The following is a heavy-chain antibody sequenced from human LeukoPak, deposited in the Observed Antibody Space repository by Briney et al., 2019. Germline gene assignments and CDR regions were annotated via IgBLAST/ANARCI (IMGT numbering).Heavy chain of an antibody. CDR2: VIPIFGTA. CDR3: ARDGGKYYYGSGQTGYMDV. CDR1: GGTFSSYA. D-gene: IGHD3-10*01. Sequence: GASVKVSCKASGGTFSSYAISWVRQAPGQGLEWMGGVIPIFGTANYAQKFQGRVTITADESTSTAYMELSSLRSEDTAVYYCARDGGKYYYGSGQTGYMDVWGKGTTVTISS. J-gene: IGHJ6*03. V-gene: IGHV1-69*13.